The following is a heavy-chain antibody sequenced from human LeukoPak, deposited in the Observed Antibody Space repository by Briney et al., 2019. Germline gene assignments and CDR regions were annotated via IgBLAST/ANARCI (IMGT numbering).Heavy chain of an antibody. V-gene: IGHV3-23*01. CDR1: GFTFSSYA. J-gene: IGHJ4*02. D-gene: IGHD6-19*01. Sequence: PGGSLRLSCAASGFTFSSYAMSWVRQAPGKGLEWVSAISGSGGSTYYADSVKGRFTISRDNSKNTLYLQMNSLRAEDTAVYYCASPYSSGWTLIDYWGQRTLVTVSS. CDR2: ISGSGGST. CDR3: ASPYSSGWTLIDY.